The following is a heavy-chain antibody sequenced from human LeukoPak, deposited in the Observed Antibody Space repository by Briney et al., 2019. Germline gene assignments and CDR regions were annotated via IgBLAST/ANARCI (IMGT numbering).Heavy chain of an antibody. CDR1: GFTVSSNY. J-gene: IGHJ4*02. CDR3: YGSGSWYYFDY. D-gene: IGHD3-10*01. CDR2: IYSGGST. V-gene: IGHV3-66*02. Sequence: GGSLRLSCAASGFTVSSNYMSWVRQAPGKGLEWVSVIYSGGSTYYAGSVKGRFTISRDNSKNTLYLQMNSLRAEDTAVYYCYGSGSWYYFDYWDQGTLVTVSS.